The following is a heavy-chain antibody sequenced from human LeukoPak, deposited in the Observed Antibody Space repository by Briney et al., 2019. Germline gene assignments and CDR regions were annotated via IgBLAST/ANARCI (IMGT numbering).Heavy chain of an antibody. CDR2: INHSGST. Sequence: SQTLSLTCAVYGGSFSSYYCRWIRHPPGKGLEWRGEINHSGSTNYNPSLKSRVTISVDTSKNQFSLKLSSVTAADTAVYYCAGNMVRGVLGGDWGQGTLVTVSS. CDR1: GGSFSSYY. J-gene: IGHJ4*02. D-gene: IGHD3-10*01. V-gene: IGHV4-34*01. CDR3: AGNMVRGVLGGD.